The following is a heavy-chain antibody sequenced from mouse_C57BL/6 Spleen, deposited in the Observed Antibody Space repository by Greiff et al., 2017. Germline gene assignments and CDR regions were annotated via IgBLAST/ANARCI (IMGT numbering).Heavy chain of an antibody. D-gene: IGHD4-1*01. J-gene: IGHJ4*01. CDR1: GFTFSDFY. CDR2: SRNKANDYTT. Sequence: EVKVVESGGGLVQSGRSLRLSCATSGFTFSDFYMEWVRQAPGKGLEWIAASRNKANDYTTEYSASVKGRFIVSRETSQSILYLQMNALRAEDTAIYYCARDELGAMDYWGQGTSVTVSS. V-gene: IGHV7-1*01. CDR3: ARDELGAMDY.